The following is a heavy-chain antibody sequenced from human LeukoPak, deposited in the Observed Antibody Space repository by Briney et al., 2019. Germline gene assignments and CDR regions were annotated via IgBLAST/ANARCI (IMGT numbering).Heavy chain of an antibody. CDR1: GYTFTSYG. D-gene: IGHD2-15*01. CDR2: ISAYNGNT. Sequence: ASVKVSCRASGYTFTSYGISWVRQAPGQGLEWMGWISAYNGNTNYAQKLQGRVTMTTDTSTSTAYMELRSLRSDDTAVYYCARVLPSGGSCFCWFDPWGQGTLVTVSS. CDR3: ARVLPSGGSCFCWFDP. J-gene: IGHJ5*02. V-gene: IGHV1-18*01.